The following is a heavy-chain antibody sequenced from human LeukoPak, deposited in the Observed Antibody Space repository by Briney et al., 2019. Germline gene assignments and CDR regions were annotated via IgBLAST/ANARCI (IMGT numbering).Heavy chain of an antibody. CDR1: GYSFTSYW. CDR2: IYPGDSDT. V-gene: IGHV5-51*01. J-gene: IGHJ6*02. D-gene: IGHD2-15*01. Sequence: GESLKISCQGSGYSFTSYWIGWVRQMPGKGLEWMGIIYPGDSDTRYSPSFQGQVTISADKSISTAYLQWSSLKASDTAMYYCARLDCSGGSCYRSPSNYYYYGMDVWGQGTTVTVSS. CDR3: ARLDCSGGSCYRSPSNYYYYGMDV.